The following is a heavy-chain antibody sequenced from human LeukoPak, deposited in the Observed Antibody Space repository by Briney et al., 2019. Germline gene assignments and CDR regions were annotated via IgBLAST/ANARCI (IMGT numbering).Heavy chain of an antibody. D-gene: IGHD3-10*01. CDR2: INPNSGGT. V-gene: IGHV1-2*06. Sequence: GASVKVSCKASGGTFSSYAISWVRQAPGQGLEWMGRINPNSGGTNYAQKFQGRVTMTRGTSISTAYMELSRLRSDDTAVYYCAREGYGSGSYYKGFDYWGQGTLVTVSS. CDR3: AREGYGSGSYYKGFDY. J-gene: IGHJ4*02. CDR1: GGTFSSYA.